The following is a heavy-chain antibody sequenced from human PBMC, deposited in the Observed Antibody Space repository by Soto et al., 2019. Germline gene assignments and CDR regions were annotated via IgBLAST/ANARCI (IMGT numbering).Heavy chain of an antibody. CDR2: ISGSGGNA. D-gene: IGHD1-26*01. J-gene: IGHJ6*02. CDR3: AKDGASGSYPPYYYYGMDV. V-gene: IGHV3-23*01. CDR1: GFTFSSYA. Sequence: GSLRLSCAASGFTFSSYAMNWVRQAPGKGLEWVSTISGSGGNAYYADSVKGRFTISRDNSKNTLHLQMNSLRADDTAVYYCAKDGASGSYPPYYYYGMDVWGQGTTVTVSS.